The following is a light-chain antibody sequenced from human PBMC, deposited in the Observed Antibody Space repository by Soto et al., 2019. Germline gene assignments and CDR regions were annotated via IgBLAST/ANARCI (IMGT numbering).Light chain of an antibody. CDR1: SGHSSYA. Sequence: QLVLTQSPSASASLGASVKLTCTLSSGHSSYAIAWHQQQPEKGPRYLMKLNSDGSHSKGDGIPDRFSGSSSGAERYLTISSLQSEDEAAHYCQTWGTGTRGVFGGGTKLTVL. CDR2: LNSDGSH. CDR3: QTWGTGTRGV. J-gene: IGLJ3*02. V-gene: IGLV4-69*01.